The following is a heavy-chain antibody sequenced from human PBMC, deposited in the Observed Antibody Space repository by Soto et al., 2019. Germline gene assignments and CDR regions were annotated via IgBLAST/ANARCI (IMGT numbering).Heavy chain of an antibody. V-gene: IGHV4-4*02. Sequence: SETLSLTCAVSGGSISSSNWWSWVRQPPGKGLEWIGEIYHSGSTNYNPSLKSRVTISVDKSKNQFSLKLSSVTAADTAVYYCVRDYGTNYYYGMDVWGQGTTVTVSS. D-gene: IGHD1-1*01. CDR1: GGSISSSNW. CDR2: IYHSGST. CDR3: VRDYGTNYYYGMDV. J-gene: IGHJ6*02.